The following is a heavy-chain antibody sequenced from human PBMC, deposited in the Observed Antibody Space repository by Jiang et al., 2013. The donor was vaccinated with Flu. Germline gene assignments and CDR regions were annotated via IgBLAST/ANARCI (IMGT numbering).Heavy chain of an antibody. CDR1: GFTFSSYG. J-gene: IGHJ6*04. CDR2: IWYDGSNK. D-gene: IGHD4-17*01. V-gene: IGHV3-33*01. CDR3: ARDPLNDYGDYYYGMDV. Sequence: VQLLESGGGVVQPGRSLRLSCAASGFTFSSYGMHWVRQAPGKGLEWVAVIWYDGSNKYYADSVKGRFTISRDNSKNTLYLQMNSLRAEDTAVYYCARDPLNDYGDYYYGMDVWGKGTTVTVSS.